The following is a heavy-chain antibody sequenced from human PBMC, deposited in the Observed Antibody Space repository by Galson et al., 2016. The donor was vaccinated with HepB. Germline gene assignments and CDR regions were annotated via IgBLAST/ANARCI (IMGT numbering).Heavy chain of an antibody. CDR3: SALKDFWSGYYGDY. J-gene: IGHJ4*02. V-gene: IGHV3-33*07. D-gene: IGHD3-3*01. CDR2: IWYDGHNK. Sequence: SLRLSCAASGFTFRNFGMYWVRQAPGKGLECVAVIWYDGHNKYYADSVKGRFTISRDNSKNTLYLQMNSLRVEDTAVYYCSALKDFWSGYYGDYWGQGTLVTVSS. CDR1: GFTFRNFG.